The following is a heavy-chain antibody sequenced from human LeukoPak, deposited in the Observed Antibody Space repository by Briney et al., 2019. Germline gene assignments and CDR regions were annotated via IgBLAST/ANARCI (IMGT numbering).Heavy chain of an antibody. CDR2: INDYTGDT. Sequence: PSETLSLTCTVYGGSFTDYFWTWIRQSPGKGREWIGEINDYTGDTNYNPSLNSRVSISLEKSKNQFSLELRSVTAADTAVYYCARGRLAKIVVVHSFSYGMDVWGQGTTVTVSS. D-gene: IGHD3-22*01. J-gene: IGHJ6*02. CDR3: ARGRLAKIVVVHSFSYGMDV. V-gene: IGHV4-34*01. CDR1: GGSFTDYF.